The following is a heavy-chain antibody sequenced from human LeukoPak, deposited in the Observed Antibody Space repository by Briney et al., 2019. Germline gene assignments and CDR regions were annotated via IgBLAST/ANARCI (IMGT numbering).Heavy chain of an antibody. D-gene: IGHD5-12*01. CDR3: ARDPRVDIVATITHPNAFDI. CDR2: ISSSSSYI. V-gene: IGHV3-21*01. Sequence: GGSLRLSCAASGFTFSSYEMNWVRQAPGKGLEWVSSISSSSSYIYYADSVKGRFTISRDNAKNSLYLQMNSLRAEDTAVYYCARDPRVDIVATITHPNAFDIWGQGTMVTVSS. CDR1: GFTFSSYE. J-gene: IGHJ3*02.